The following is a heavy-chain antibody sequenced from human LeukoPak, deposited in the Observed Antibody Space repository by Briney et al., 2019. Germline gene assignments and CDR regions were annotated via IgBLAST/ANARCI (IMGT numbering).Heavy chain of an antibody. CDR2: IYYSGST. CDR3: ARDYYDILTGHNWFDP. V-gene: IGHV4-30-4*08. Sequence: SQTLSLTCTVSGGSISSGDYYWSWIGQPPGKGLEWIGYIYYSGSTYYNPSLKSRVTISVDTSKNQFSLKLSSVTAADTAVYYCARDYYDILTGHNWFDPWGQGTLVTVSS. D-gene: IGHD3-9*01. J-gene: IGHJ5*02. CDR1: GGSISSGDYY.